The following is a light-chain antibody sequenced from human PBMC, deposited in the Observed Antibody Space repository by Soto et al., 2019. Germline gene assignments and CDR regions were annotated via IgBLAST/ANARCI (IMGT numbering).Light chain of an antibody. CDR2: LDS. J-gene: IGKJ1*01. V-gene: IGKV2-28*01. Sequence: IVMTQSPLPPTVTPGGPPSMSVSVRKSLLHSNVDNYLEWYLQKPGQSPQLLINLDSDRASGVPDRFSGSGSGTDFTLKISRVESEDVGLYYCMQSLETPWTFGQGTKVDIK. CDR3: MQSLETPWT. CDR1: KSLLHSNVDNY.